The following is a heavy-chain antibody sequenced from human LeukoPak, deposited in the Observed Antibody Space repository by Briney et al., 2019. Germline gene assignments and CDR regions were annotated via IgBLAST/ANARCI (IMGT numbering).Heavy chain of an antibody. V-gene: IGHV4-34*01. CDR2: INHSGST. D-gene: IGHD6-13*01. CDR3: ARGQIAAAGDYYYYYMDV. J-gene: IGHJ6*03. CDR1: GGSISGYY. Sequence: SETLSLTCTVSGGSISGYYWSWIRQPPGKGLEWIGEINHSGSTNYNPSLKSRVTISVDTSKNQFSLKLSSVTAADTAVYYCARGQIAAAGDYYYYYMDVWGKGTTVTVSS.